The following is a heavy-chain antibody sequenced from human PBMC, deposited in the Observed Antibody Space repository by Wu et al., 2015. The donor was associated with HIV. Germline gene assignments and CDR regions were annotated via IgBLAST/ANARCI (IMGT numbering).Heavy chain of an antibody. CDR2: IIPIFGTA. D-gene: IGHD2/OR15-2a*01. V-gene: IGHV1-69*12. Sequence: QVQLVQSGAEVKKPGSSVKVSCKASGGTFSSYAISWVRQAPGQGLEWMGGIIPIFGTANYAQKFQGRVTITADDSTTTVYLELRRLRSGDTAYYYCVREAPLLGQTWGQGTLITVSS. CDR1: GGTFSSYA. J-gene: IGHJ4*02. CDR3: VREAPLLGQT.